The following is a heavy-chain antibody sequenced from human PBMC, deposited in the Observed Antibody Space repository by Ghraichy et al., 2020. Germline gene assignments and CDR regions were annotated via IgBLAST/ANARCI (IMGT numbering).Heavy chain of an antibody. D-gene: IGHD5-18*01. Sequence: GGSLRLSCAASGFTFSSYAMSWVRQAPGKGLEWVSAISGSGGSTYYADSVKGRFTISRDNSKNTLYLQMNSLRAEDTAVYYCAKKDQRGYSYGSNYWGQGTLVTVSS. CDR1: GFTFSSYA. CDR3: AKKDQRGYSYGSNY. CDR2: ISGSGGST. V-gene: IGHV3-23*01. J-gene: IGHJ4*02.